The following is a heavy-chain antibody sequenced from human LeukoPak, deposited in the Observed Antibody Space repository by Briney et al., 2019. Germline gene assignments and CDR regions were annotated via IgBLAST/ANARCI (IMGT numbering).Heavy chain of an antibody. CDR1: GYTFTGYY. CDR2: INPNSGGT. Sequence: ASVKVSCKASGYTFTGYYKHWVRQAPGQGLEWMGWINPNSGGTNYAQKFQGRVTMTRDTSISTAYMELSRLRSDDTAVYYCARGIHPGKLYYDSSRYDYWGQGTLVTVSS. J-gene: IGHJ4*02. V-gene: IGHV1-2*02. CDR3: ARGIHPGKLYYDSSRYDY. D-gene: IGHD3-22*01.